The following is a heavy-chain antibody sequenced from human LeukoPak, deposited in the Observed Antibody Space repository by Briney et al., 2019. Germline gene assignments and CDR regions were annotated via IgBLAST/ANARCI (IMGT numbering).Heavy chain of an antibody. CDR2: LYYSGIT. D-gene: IGHD6-13*01. V-gene: IGHV4-39*01. Sequence: PSETLSLTCTVSGGSISSSSYYWGLMRQPPGKWLEWIATLYYSGITYYNPSLKSRVAISADTSKNQFSLKLNSVTAADTAVYYCARRTAAETIDYWGQGTLVTVSS. J-gene: IGHJ4*02. CDR3: ARRTAAETIDY. CDR1: GGSISSSSYY.